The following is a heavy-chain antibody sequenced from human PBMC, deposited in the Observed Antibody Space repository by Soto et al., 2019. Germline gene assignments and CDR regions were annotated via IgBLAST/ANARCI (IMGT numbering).Heavy chain of an antibody. D-gene: IGHD6-19*01. CDR2: IYYSGST. Sequence: LSETLSLTCTVSGDSINSDYWRWIRQPPGKGLEWIGHIYYSGSTNYNPSLKSRVTISIGTSKTQFSLKLSSVTAADTAVYYCARRYSSGLNYWGQGTLVTVS. CDR3: ARRYSSGLNY. V-gene: IGHV4-59*08. CDR1: GDSINSDY. J-gene: IGHJ4*02.